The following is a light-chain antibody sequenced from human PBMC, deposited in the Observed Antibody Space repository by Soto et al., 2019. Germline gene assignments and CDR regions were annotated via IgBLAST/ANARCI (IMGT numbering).Light chain of an antibody. CDR2: SNN. CDR1: SSNIGSNI. Sequence: QSVLTQPPSVSGTPGQRVTISCSGSSSNIGSNIVNWYQQLPGTAPKLLIYSNNQRPSGVPDRFSGSKSGTSASLAISGLQSEDETDYYCAAWDDSLDGVVFGGGTKLTVL. J-gene: IGLJ2*01. CDR3: AAWDDSLDGVV. V-gene: IGLV1-44*01.